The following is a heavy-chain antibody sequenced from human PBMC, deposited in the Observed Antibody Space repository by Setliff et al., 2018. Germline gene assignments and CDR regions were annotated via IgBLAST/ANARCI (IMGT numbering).Heavy chain of an antibody. D-gene: IGHD3-3*01. J-gene: IGHJ3*02. CDR1: GISISSGHY. CDR2: IYHKGRT. CDR3: ASPRRDDLDSPFDAFDI. V-gene: IGHV4-38-2*01. Sequence: PSETLSLTCGVSGISISSGHYWGWIRQPPGKGLEWIATIYHKGRTYYNPSLDSRVTISLDTSKNHFSLSLSSVTAADTAVYYCASPRRDDLDSPFDAFDIWGQGTKVTVSS.